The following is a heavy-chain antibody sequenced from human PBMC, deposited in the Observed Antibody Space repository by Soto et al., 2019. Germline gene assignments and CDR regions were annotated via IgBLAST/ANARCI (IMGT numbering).Heavy chain of an antibody. J-gene: IGHJ3*02. CDR1: GFTFTSSA. D-gene: IGHD3-22*01. CDR2: IVVGSGNT. CDR3: AAGLSYYYDSSGSLEAFDI. Sequence: ASVKVSCKASGFTFTSSAVQWVRQARGQRLEWIGWIVVGSGNTNYAQKFQERVTITRDMSTSTAYMELSSLRSEDTAVYYCAAGLSYYYDSSGSLEAFDIWGQGTMVTVSS. V-gene: IGHV1-58*01.